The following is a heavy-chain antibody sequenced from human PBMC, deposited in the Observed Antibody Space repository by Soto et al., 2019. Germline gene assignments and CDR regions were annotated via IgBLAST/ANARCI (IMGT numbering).Heavy chain of an antibody. CDR1: GGSISSYY. Sequence: NPSETLSLTCTVSGGSISSYYWSWIRQPAGKGLEWIGRIYTSGSTNYNPSLKSRVTMSVDTSRNQFSLKLSSVTAADTAVYYCARDLVVVVAATPKYYYYGMDVWGQGTTVTVSS. J-gene: IGHJ6*02. CDR3: ARDLVVVVAATPKYYYYGMDV. V-gene: IGHV4-4*07. D-gene: IGHD2-15*01. CDR2: IYTSGST.